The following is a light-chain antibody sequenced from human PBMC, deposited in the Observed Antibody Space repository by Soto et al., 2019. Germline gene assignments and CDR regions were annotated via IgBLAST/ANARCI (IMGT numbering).Light chain of an antibody. CDR3: HQTNSFPLT. CDR1: RDISIF. V-gene: IGKV1-12*01. J-gene: IGKJ4*01. Sequence: DIQMTQSPSSVSASVGDRVTITCRATRDISIFLAWYQQKPGKAPNLLLYAASNVQSGVPSRFIGSGSGTDFTLTISSLQPEDFATYYCHQTNSFPLTCGGGTKVEI. CDR2: AAS.